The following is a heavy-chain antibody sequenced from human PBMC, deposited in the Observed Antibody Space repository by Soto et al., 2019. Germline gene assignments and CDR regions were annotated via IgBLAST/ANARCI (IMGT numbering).Heavy chain of an antibody. V-gene: IGHV1-2*04. D-gene: IGHD6-19*01. CDR3: ARDIGGWYPTYGMDV. Sequence: ASVKVSCKASGYTFTGYYMHWVRQAPGQGLEWMGWINPNSGGTNYAQKFQGWVTMTRDTSISTAYMELSRLRSDDTAVYYCARDIGGWYPTYGMDVWGQGTTVTVSS. J-gene: IGHJ6*02. CDR1: GYTFTGYY. CDR2: INPNSGGT.